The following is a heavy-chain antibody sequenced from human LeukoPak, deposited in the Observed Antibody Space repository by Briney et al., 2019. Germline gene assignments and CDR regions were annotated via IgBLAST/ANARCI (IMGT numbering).Heavy chain of an antibody. CDR3: ARVSTTAHFHLDY. V-gene: IGHV3-72*01. D-gene: IGHD2/OR15-2a*01. CDR1: GFTFSDHY. J-gene: IGHJ4*02. Sequence: GGSLRLSCAASGFTFSDHYMDWVRQAPGKGLEWLGRSRNKGRSYSTEYAASVRGRFTISRDESQNSLYLQMNSLKTEDTAVYYCARVSTTAHFHLDYWGQGTLVTVSS. CDR2: SRNKGRSYST.